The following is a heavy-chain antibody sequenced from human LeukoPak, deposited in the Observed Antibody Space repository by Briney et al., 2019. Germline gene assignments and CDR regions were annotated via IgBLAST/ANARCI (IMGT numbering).Heavy chain of an antibody. V-gene: IGHV4-30-4*01. Sequence: SQTLSLTCTVSGGSISSGDYYWSWIRQPPGKGLEWIGYIYYSGSTYYNPSLRSRVTISVDTSKNQFSLKLSSVTAADTALYYCASLNYGSGRLDYWGQGTLVTVSS. D-gene: IGHD3-10*01. J-gene: IGHJ4*02. CDR2: IYYSGST. CDR3: ASLNYGSGRLDY. CDR1: GGSISSGDYY.